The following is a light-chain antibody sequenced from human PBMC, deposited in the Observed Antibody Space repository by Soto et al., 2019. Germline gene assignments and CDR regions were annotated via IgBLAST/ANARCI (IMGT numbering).Light chain of an antibody. CDR2: GAS. CDR3: QQRNDWPT. CDR1: QSVRSY. V-gene: IGKV3-11*01. Sequence: LVLTQSPATLSFSPGERATLSCRASQSVRSYLAWYQQTPGQAPRLLIYGASNRATGIAARLSGSGSGTDFTLTISSMEPEDSAIYYCQQRNDWPTFGQGTKVDIK. J-gene: IGKJ2*01.